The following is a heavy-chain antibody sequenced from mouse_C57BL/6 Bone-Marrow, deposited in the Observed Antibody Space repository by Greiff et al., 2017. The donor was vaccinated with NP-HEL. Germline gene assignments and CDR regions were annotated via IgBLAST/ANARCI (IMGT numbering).Heavy chain of an antibody. Sequence: VQLQQSGAELVKPGASVKLSCTASGFNIKDYYMHWVKQRTEQGLEWIGRIDPEDGETKYALKFQGKAPITADTASITAYLQLSSLTSEDTAVYYCARGEVTFDYWGQGTTLTVSS. D-gene: IGHD2-2*01. J-gene: IGHJ2*01. V-gene: IGHV14-2*01. CDR1: GFNIKDYY. CDR2: IDPEDGET. CDR3: ARGEVTFDY.